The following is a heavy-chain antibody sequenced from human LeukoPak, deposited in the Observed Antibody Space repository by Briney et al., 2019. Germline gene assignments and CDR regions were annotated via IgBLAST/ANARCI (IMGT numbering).Heavy chain of an antibody. CDR3: ARDGGDYYDSSGIPFDY. CDR2: ISAYNGNT. Sequence: RASVKVSCKASGYTFTSYGISWVRQAPGQGLEWMGWISAYNGNTNYAQKLQGRVTMTTDTSTSTAYMELRSLRSDDTAVYYCARDGGDYYDSSGIPFDYWGQGTLVTVSS. CDR1: GYTFTSYG. V-gene: IGHV1-18*01. J-gene: IGHJ4*02. D-gene: IGHD3-22*01.